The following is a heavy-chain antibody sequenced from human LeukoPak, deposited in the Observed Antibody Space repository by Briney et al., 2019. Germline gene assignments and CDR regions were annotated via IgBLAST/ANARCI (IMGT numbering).Heavy chain of an antibody. CDR2: ISAYNDHT. CDR3: ARDVWTLAGEIVVVPAAMSDWFDP. CDR1: GYTFTSNG. Sequence: ASVKVSCKASGYTFTSNGISWVRQAPGQGLEWMGWISAYNDHTNYAQKLQGRATMTTDTSTSTAYMELRSLRSDDTAVYYCARDVWTLAGEIVVVPAAMSDWFDPWGQGTLVTVPS. D-gene: IGHD2-2*01. J-gene: IGHJ5*02. V-gene: IGHV1-18*04.